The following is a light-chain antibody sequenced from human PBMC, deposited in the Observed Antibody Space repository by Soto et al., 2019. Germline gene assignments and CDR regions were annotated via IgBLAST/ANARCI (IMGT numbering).Light chain of an antibody. CDR1: ESLVYTDGNTY. CDR3: MQGSHWPPIT. Sequence: DVVMTQSPLSLTVTLGQPASISCRSSESLVYTDGNTYLNWFQQRPGQSPRRLIYKVSNRDSGVPDRISGSGSGSDFTLKISRVEADDVGVYYCMQGSHWPPITFGQGTRLEI. V-gene: IGKV2-30*01. CDR2: KVS. J-gene: IGKJ5*01.